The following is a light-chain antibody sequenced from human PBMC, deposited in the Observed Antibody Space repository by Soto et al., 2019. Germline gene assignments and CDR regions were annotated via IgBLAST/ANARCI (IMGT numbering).Light chain of an antibody. CDR1: QNVDYN. CDR2: FAS. CDR3: QERGRWPRGS. J-gene: IGKJ4*01. V-gene: IGKV3-11*01. Sequence: EVVLTQSPATLSLSPGETATLSCRANQNVDYNLAWFQQKPGQPPTLLIYFASQRAAGIPARFVGSGAGTHFTLTINSLQTDDFAVYYCQERGRWPRGSFGGGTRVEMK.